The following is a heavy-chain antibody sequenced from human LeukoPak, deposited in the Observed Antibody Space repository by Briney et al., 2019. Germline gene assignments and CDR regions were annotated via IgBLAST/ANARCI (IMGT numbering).Heavy chain of an antibody. CDR2: TYYRSKWYN. Sequence: SQTLSLTCAISGDSVSSNSAAWNWIRQSPSRGLEWLGRTYYRSKWYNDYAVSVKSRITINPDTSKSQFSLQLNSVTPEDTAVYYCASNEAATGGLDYWGQGTLVTVSS. V-gene: IGHV6-1*01. D-gene: IGHD1-1*01. CDR1: GDSVSSNSAA. CDR3: ASNEAATGGLDY. J-gene: IGHJ4*02.